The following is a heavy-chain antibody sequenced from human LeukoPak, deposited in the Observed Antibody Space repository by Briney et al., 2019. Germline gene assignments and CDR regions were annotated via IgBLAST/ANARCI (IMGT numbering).Heavy chain of an antibody. CDR2: IIPISGTA. Sequence: SVKVSCKASGGTFSNYAISWVRQAPGQGLEWMGGIIPISGTANYAQKLQDRVTITADASTSTAYMELSSLRSEDTAVYYCARDRLYYYDSSGYSLVGDDAFDIWGQGTMVTVSS. V-gene: IGHV1-69*13. J-gene: IGHJ3*02. D-gene: IGHD3-22*01. CDR1: GGTFSNYA. CDR3: ARDRLYYYDSSGYSLVGDDAFDI.